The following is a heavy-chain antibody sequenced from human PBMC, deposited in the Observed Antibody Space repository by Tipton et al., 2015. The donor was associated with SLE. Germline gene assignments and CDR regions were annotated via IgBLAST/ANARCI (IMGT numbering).Heavy chain of an antibody. CDR2: IYYSGST. D-gene: IGHD6-19*01. J-gene: IGHJ4*02. V-gene: IGHV4-59*08. CDR1: GGSISSYY. CDR3: ARGIAVAGTFDY. Sequence: TLSLTCTVSGGSISSYYWSWIRQPPGKGLEWIWYIYYSGSTNYNPSLKSRVTISVDTSKNQFSLKLSSVTAADTAVYYCARGIAVAGTFDYWGQGTLVTVSS.